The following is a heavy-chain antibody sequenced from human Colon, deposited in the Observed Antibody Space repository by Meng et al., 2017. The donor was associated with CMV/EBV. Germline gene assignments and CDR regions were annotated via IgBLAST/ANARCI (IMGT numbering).Heavy chain of an antibody. Sequence: SLKISCGASGFIFSDYSMSWIRQAPGKGLEWLSYMTNSGKTITYADSVKGRFTISRDNAKNSLYLDMNSLRVEDTAMYYCVRDGVTPDYWGQGTLVTVSS. CDR3: VRDGVTPDY. V-gene: IGHV3-11*01. D-gene: IGHD3-3*01. CDR1: GFIFSDYS. J-gene: IGHJ4*02. CDR2: MTNSGKTI.